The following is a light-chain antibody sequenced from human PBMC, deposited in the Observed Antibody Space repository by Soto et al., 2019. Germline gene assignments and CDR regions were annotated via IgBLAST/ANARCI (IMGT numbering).Light chain of an antibody. CDR2: EAS. J-gene: IGKJ2*01. Sequence: EILLTQSPGTLSLSPGERATLSCRTSQSVGSTYLAWYQQKPGQAPRLLIYEASRRATGIPDRFSGSGSGTDFTLTISRLEPEDFAVYYGQQFGTSPRYTFGQGTKLEI. CDR1: QSVGSTY. CDR3: QQFGTSPRYT. V-gene: IGKV3-20*01.